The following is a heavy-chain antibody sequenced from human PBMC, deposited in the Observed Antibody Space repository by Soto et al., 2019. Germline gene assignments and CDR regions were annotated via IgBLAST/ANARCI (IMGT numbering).Heavy chain of an antibody. CDR1: GRSVSSNY. Sequence: QVHLQESGPGLLQPSETLSLTCSVSGRSVSSNYWSWIRQSPDKGLEWLGYVFYGGTDYNPSLGGRVSMSVETSKSQFSLKLTSVTVADTAVYYCASYRGALYFESWGPGILVTVSA. CDR3: ASYRGALYFES. D-gene: IGHD3-16*01. CDR2: VFYGGT. J-gene: IGHJ4*02. V-gene: IGHV4-59*02.